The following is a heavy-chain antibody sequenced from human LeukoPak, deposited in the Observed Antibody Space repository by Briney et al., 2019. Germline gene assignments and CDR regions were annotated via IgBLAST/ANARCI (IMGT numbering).Heavy chain of an antibody. J-gene: IGHJ3*02. D-gene: IGHD6-19*01. CDR3: ARHVDSGWYRGLDI. Sequence: SETLSLTCAVYGGSFSGYYWSWIRQPPGKGLEWIGEINHSGSTNYNPSLKSRVTISVDTSKNQFSLKLSSVTAADTAVYYCARHVDSGWYRGLDIWGQGTMVTVSS. CDR2: INHSGST. CDR1: GGSFSGYY. V-gene: IGHV4-34*01.